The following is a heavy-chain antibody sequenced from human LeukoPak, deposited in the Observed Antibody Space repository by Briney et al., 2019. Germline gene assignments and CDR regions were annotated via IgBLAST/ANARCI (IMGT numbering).Heavy chain of an antibody. Sequence: PGGSLRLSCAASGFTFSSYWMSWVRQAPGKGLEWVANIKQDGSEKYYVDSVKGRFTISRDSSKNTLYLQMNSLRVDDTAVYYCAKDGTRGIRFGKIPHYFDYWGQGTLVTVSS. V-gene: IGHV3-7*01. CDR3: AKDGTRGIRFGKIPHYFDY. J-gene: IGHJ4*02. CDR2: IKQDGSEK. D-gene: IGHD3-10*01. CDR1: GFTFSSYW.